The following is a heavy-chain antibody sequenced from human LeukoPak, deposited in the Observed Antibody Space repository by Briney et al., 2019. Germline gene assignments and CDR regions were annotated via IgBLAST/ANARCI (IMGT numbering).Heavy chain of an antibody. D-gene: IGHD3-22*01. CDR2: MYYSGST. CDR3: ARPYYYDSRIDP. CDR1: GGSFSGYY. V-gene: IGHV4-30-4*08. Sequence: TLSLTCAVYGGSFSGYYWSWIRQPPGKGLEWIAYMYYSGSTYYNPSLKSRVTMSADTSKNQFSLKLSSVTAADTAVYYCARPYYYDSRIDPWGQGNLVTVSS. J-gene: IGHJ5*02.